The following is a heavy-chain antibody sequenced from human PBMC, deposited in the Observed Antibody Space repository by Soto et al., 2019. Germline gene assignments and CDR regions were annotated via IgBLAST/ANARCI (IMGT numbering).Heavy chain of an antibody. CDR2: ISAYNGNT. CDR3: ARSYRPTYYDFWSGYPSGAFDI. D-gene: IGHD3-3*01. CDR1: GYTFTSYG. J-gene: IGHJ3*02. Sequence: ASVKVSCKASGYTFTSYGISWVRQAPGQGLEWMGWISAYNGNTNYAQKLQGGVTMTTDTSTGTAYMELRSLRSDDTAVYYCARSYRPTYYDFWSGYPSGAFDIWGQGTMVTVS. V-gene: IGHV1-18*04.